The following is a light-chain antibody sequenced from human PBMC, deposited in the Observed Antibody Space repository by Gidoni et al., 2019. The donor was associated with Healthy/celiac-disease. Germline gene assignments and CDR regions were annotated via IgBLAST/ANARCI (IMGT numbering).Light chain of an antibody. J-gene: IGKJ4*01. Sequence: DLQMTQCPSSLSASVRDRVTITCRASQSIISYLNWYQQKPGKAPKLLIYAASSLQSGVPSRFSGSGSGTDFTLTISSLQPEDFATYYCQQSYSTPLTFGGGTKVEIK. CDR3: QQSYSTPLT. CDR1: QSIISY. CDR2: AAS. V-gene: IGKV1-39*01.